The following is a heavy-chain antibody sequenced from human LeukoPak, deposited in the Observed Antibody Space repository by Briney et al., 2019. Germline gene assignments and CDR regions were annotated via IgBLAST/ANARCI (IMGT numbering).Heavy chain of an antibody. V-gene: IGHV4-61*01. CDR1: GGSVSSGTYY. D-gene: IGHD6-6*01. CDR3: ARWGYSSSSRGYFDY. CDR2: IYYSGST. J-gene: IGHJ4*02. Sequence: MASETLSLTCTVSGGSVSSGTYYWSWIRQPPGKGLEWIGYIYYSGSTNYNPSLKSRVTISVDTSKNQFSLKLSSVTAADTAVYYCARWGYSSSSRGYFDYWGQGTLVTVSS.